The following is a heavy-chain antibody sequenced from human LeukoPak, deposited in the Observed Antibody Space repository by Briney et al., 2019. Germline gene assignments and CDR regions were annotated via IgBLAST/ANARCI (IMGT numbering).Heavy chain of an antibody. V-gene: IGHV4-59*01. J-gene: IGHJ3*02. Sequence: SETLSLTCTVSGGSISSYYWSWIRQPPGKGLEWIGYIYYSGSTNYNPSLKSRVTISVDTSKNQFSLKLSSVTAADTAVYYCARRLPLAYCGGDCYSGAFDIWGQGTMVPVSS. CDR3: ARRLPLAYCGGDCYSGAFDI. CDR1: GGSISSYY. CDR2: IYYSGST. D-gene: IGHD2-21*02.